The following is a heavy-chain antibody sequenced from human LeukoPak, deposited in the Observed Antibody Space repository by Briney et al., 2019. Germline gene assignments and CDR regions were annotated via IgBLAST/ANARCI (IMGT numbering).Heavy chain of an antibody. V-gene: IGHV3-21*01. CDR2: ISSSSSYI. J-gene: IGHJ4*02. CDR3: ARDLGYSGSYYSFDY. D-gene: IGHD1-26*01. Sequence: GGSLRLSCAASGFTFSSYRMNWVRQAPGKGLEWVSSISSSSSYIYYADSVKGRFTISRDNAKNSLYLQMNSLRAEDTAVYYCARDLGYSGSYYSFDYWGQGTLVTVSS. CDR1: GFTFSSYR.